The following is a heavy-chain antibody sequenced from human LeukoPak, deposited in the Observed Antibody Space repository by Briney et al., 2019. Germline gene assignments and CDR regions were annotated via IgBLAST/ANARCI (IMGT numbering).Heavy chain of an antibody. CDR2: ISGSAVIT. Sequence: GGSLRLSCAASGITFINYSMTWVRQAPGKGLEWVSAISGSAVITFYADSAKGRFTISRDNSKNTLYLQMNSLRAEDTALYYCAKSRLSGINDAFDIWGQGTMVTVSS. CDR3: AKSRLSGINDAFDI. CDR1: GITFINYS. V-gene: IGHV3-23*01. J-gene: IGHJ3*02. D-gene: IGHD3-3*01.